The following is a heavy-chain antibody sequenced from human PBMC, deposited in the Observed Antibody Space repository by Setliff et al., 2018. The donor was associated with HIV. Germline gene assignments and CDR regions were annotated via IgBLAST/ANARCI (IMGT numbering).Heavy chain of an antibody. CDR1: GFTFSSYW. V-gene: IGHV3-7*01. CDR3: ARDGLEGDMAGRQRTYAFGY. J-gene: IGHJ4*02. CDR2: IKQDGSEK. D-gene: IGHD2-15*01. Sequence: HPGGSLRLSCAASGFTFSSYWMSWVRQAPGKGLEWVANIKQDGSEKYYVDSVKGRFTISRDNAKNSLYLQMSSLRAEDTAVYYCARDGLEGDMAGRQRTYAFGYWGQGTLVTVSS.